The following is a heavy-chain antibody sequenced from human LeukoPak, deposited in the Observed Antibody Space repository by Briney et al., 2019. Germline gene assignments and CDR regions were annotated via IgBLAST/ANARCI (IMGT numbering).Heavy chain of an antibody. D-gene: IGHD6-6*01. Sequence: GGSLRLSCAASGFTFNISAMSWGRQAPGEGLECVSPISGRGGSTYYADSVKGRFTISRDNSKNTLYVQMNSLRAKDTAVYYCAKLGKAARFHLFPYSFDYWGRGTLVTVSS. CDR3: AKLGKAARFHLFPYSFDY. CDR2: ISGRGGST. V-gene: IGHV3-23*01. J-gene: IGHJ4*02. CDR1: GFTFNISA.